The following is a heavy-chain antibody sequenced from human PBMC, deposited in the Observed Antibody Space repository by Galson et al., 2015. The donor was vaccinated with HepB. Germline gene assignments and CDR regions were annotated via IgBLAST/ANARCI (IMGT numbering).Heavy chain of an antibody. Sequence: SLRLSCAASGFTFSSYSMNWVRQAPGKGLEWVSSISSSSSYIYYADSVKGRFTISRDNAKNSLYLQMNSLRAEDTAVYYCARDLEGGNYFDYWGQGTLVTVSS. V-gene: IGHV3-21*01. CDR2: ISSSSSYI. D-gene: IGHD3-16*01. CDR1: GFTFSSYS. CDR3: ARDLEGGNYFDY. J-gene: IGHJ4*02.